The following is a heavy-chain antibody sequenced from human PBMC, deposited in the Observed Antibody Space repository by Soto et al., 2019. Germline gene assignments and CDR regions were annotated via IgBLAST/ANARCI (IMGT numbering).Heavy chain of an antibody. CDR3: ARQLSHICDS. Sequence: GESLKISCKGVGYKFGSAWIGWVRQMPGKGLEWMGIIKPGTSDIRYSPSCRGHVTISADEAVSAAYLQWSSLKASDTAMYYCARQLSHICDSWGQGTLVTVSS. V-gene: IGHV5-51*01. CDR2: IKPGTSDI. CDR1: GYKFGSAW. D-gene: IGHD3-3*02. J-gene: IGHJ4*02.